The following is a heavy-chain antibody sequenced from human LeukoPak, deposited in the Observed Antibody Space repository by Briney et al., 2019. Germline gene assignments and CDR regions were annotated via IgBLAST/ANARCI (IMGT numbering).Heavy chain of an antibody. D-gene: IGHD6-19*01. CDR1: GGSISSTSSY. CDR2: VHYSGST. J-gene: IGHJ5*02. Sequence: SETLSLTCSVSGGSISSTSSYWGWIRQPPGKGLEWLGSVHYSGSTYDNPSLKSRVTISVDTSKNQFSLKLISVTAADTAVYYCARRSTVAGRGRFDPWGQGTLVTVSS. CDR3: ARRSTVAGRGRFDP. V-gene: IGHV4-39*01.